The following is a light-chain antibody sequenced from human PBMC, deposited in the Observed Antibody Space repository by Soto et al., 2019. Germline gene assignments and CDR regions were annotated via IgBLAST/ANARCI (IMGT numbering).Light chain of an antibody. CDR3: LQHNSFPQRA. V-gene: IGKV1-17*01. Sequence: DIEMTQSPYSLSASVGDRFTITCRASQGIRNDLGWFQQKPGKAPKRLIYTTSNLQSGVPSRFSGSGSETEFTLTISSLQPEDFATYYCLQHNSFPQRAFGQGTKVDI. CDR2: TTS. J-gene: IGKJ1*01. CDR1: QGIRND.